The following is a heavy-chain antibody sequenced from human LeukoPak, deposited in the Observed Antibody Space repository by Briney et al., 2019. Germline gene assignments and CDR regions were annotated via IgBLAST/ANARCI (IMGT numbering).Heavy chain of an antibody. CDR3: ARSLAAAVIN. V-gene: IGHV4-34*01. CDR1: GGSFSGHF. Sequence: PSETLSLTCGVFGGSFSGHFYSWIRQSPGKGLEWIGEITHRGSINYNPSLKSRVALSVDTSKNQFSLKLTSVTAADIGVYYCARSLAAAVINWGQGTLVTVSS. CDR2: ITHRGSI. D-gene: IGHD6-13*01. J-gene: IGHJ1*01.